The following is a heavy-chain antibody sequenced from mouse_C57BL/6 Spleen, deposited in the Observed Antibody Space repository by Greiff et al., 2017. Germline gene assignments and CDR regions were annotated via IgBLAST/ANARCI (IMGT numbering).Heavy chain of an antibody. CDR3: APYSNYPFAY. V-gene: IGHV1-81*01. J-gene: IGHJ3*01. CDR1: GYTFTSYG. D-gene: IGHD2-5*01. Sequence: QVQLQQSGAELARPGASVKLSCKASGYTFTSYGISWVKQRTGQGLEWIGEIYPRSGNTYYNEKFKGKATLTADKSSSTAYMELRSLTSEDSAVYFCAPYSNYPFAYWGQGTLVTVSA. CDR2: IYPRSGNT.